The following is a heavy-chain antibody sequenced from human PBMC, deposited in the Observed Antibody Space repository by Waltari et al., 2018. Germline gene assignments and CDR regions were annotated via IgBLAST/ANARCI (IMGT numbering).Heavy chain of an antibody. CDR3: ARGGRYSSSWSPSPFDY. Sequence: QLQLQESGPGLVKPSETLSLTCTVSGGSISSSSYYWGWIRQPPGKGLEWIGSRYYDGSTSSNPSRKIRVTISVDTSKNQFPLKLSSVTAADTAVYYCARGGRYSSSWSPSPFDYWGQGTLVTVSS. J-gene: IGHJ4*02. CDR1: GGSISSSSYY. CDR2: RYYDGST. D-gene: IGHD6-13*01. V-gene: IGHV4-39*07.